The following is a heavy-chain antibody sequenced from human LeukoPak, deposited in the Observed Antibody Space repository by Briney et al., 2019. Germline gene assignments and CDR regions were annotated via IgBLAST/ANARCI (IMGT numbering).Heavy chain of an antibody. CDR1: GFTFSTYW. V-gene: IGHV3-7*01. Sequence: GGSLRLSCATSGFTFSTYWMSWVRQVPGKGLEWVANIKQDGSEEYYVDSVKGRFTISRDNTENSLYLQMNSLRAEDTAVYYCARDTNEILTGWDYWGQGTLVTVSS. D-gene: IGHD3-9*01. CDR3: ARDTNEILTGWDY. J-gene: IGHJ4*02. CDR2: IKQDGSEE.